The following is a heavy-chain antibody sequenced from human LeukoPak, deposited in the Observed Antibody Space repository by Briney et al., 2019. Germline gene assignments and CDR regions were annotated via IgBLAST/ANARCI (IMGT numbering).Heavy chain of an antibody. J-gene: IGHJ3*02. Sequence: ESLRLSCAASGFTFNSYRMNWVRQAPGKGLEWVGSIYYSGIPYYNPSLKSRLTISIDTSKNQFSLKVTSVTAADTAVYYCARGGEPKDIVVVPAAIGAFDIWGQGTMVTVSS. CDR2: IYYSGIP. CDR1: GFTFNSYR. D-gene: IGHD2-2*01. CDR3: ARGGEPKDIVVVPAAIGAFDI. V-gene: IGHV4-59*12.